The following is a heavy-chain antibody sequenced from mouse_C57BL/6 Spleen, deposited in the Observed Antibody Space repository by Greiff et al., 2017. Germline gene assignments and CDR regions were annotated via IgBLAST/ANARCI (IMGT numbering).Heavy chain of an antibody. Sequence: EVQVVESGGGLVKPGGSLKLSCAASGFTFSDYGMHWVRQAPEKGLEWVAYISSGSSTIYYADTVKGRFTISRDNAKNTLFLQMTSLRSEDTAMYYCARRIYYDYDEDAMDYWGQGTSVTVSS. CDR2: ISSGSSTI. D-gene: IGHD2-4*01. CDR3: ARRIYYDYDEDAMDY. CDR1: GFTFSDYG. V-gene: IGHV5-17*01. J-gene: IGHJ4*01.